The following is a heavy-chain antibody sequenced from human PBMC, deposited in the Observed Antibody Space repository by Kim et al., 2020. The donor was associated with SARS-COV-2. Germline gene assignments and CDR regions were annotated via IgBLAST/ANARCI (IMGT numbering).Heavy chain of an antibody. J-gene: IGHJ4*02. D-gene: IGHD6-13*01. CDR3: ARGGYSSSWYGVLTAYYFDY. Sequence: RFTISRENAKNSLYLQMNSLRAGDTAVYYCARGGYSSSWYGVLTAYYFDYWGQGTLVTVSS. V-gene: IGHV3-13*01.